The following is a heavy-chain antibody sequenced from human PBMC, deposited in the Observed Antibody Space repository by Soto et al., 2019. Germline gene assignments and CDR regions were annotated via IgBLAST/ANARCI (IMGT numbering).Heavy chain of an antibody. J-gene: IGHJ3*02. Sequence: GGSLRLSCAASGFTFSSFAMSWVRQAPGKGLEWVSAISGSGGNTYYADSVTGRFTISRDNSKNTLYLQMNSLRAEDTAVYYCAKTANGWFSAFDIWGQGTMVTVSS. CDR1: GFTFSSFA. CDR3: AKTANGWFSAFDI. D-gene: IGHD6-19*01. CDR2: ISGSGGNT. V-gene: IGHV3-23*01.